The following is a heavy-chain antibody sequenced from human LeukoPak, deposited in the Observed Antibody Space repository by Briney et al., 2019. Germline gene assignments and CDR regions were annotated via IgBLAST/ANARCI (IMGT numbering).Heavy chain of an antibody. Sequence: ASVKVSCKASGYTFTGYYMHWVRQAPGQGLEWMGWINPNSGGTNYAQKFQGRVTMTRDTSISTAYMELSRLRSDDTAVYYCARDSEYSSSVGYYYYMDVWGKGTTVTVSS. CDR3: ARDSEYSSSVGYYYYMDV. J-gene: IGHJ6*03. D-gene: IGHD6-6*01. CDR1: GYTFTGYY. V-gene: IGHV1-2*02. CDR2: INPNSGGT.